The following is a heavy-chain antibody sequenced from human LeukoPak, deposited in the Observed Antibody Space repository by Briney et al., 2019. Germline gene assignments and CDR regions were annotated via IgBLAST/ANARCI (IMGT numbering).Heavy chain of an antibody. CDR2: IYYSGST. J-gene: IGHJ6*02. CDR3: ARITMVRGRAYYYYGMDV. Sequence: PSETLSLTCTASGGSISSYYWSWIRQPPGKGLEWIGYIYYSGSTNYNPSLKSRVTISVDTSKNQFSLKLSSVTAADTAVYYCARITMVRGRAYYYYGMDVWGQGTTVTVSS. D-gene: IGHD3-10*01. V-gene: IGHV4-59*01. CDR1: GGSISSYY.